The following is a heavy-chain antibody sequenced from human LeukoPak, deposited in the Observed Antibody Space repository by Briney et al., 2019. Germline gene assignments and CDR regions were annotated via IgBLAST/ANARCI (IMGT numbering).Heavy chain of an antibody. Sequence: SETLSLTCTVSGGPISSSSYYWGWIRQPPGRGLEWIGSIYYSGSTYYNPSLKSRVTISVDTSKNQFSLKLSSVTAADTAVYYCARRLYYYDSSGYTFDYWGQGTLVTVSS. D-gene: IGHD3-22*01. V-gene: IGHV4-39*01. J-gene: IGHJ4*02. CDR1: GGPISSSSYY. CDR2: IYYSGST. CDR3: ARRLYYYDSSGYTFDY.